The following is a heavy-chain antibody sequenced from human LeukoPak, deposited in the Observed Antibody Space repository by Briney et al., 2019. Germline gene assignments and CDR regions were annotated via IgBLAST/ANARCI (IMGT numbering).Heavy chain of an antibody. J-gene: IGHJ3*02. CDR1: GYTFTNFW. D-gene: IGHD5-24*01. CDR2: IYPGDSDT. Sequence: GESLRISCKASGYTFTNFWIGWVRQMPGKGLEWMGIIYPGDSDTRYSPSFQGQVTISADKSITTAYLQWSSLKASDTAMYYCARRDGYGAYDIWGQGTMVTVSS. V-gene: IGHV5-51*01. CDR3: ARRDGYGAYDI.